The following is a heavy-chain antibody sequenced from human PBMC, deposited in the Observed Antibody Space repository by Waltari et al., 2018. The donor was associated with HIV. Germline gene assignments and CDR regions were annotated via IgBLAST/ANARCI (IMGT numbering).Heavy chain of an antibody. Sequence: QVQMQESGPGLVKPSETLSLSCSVSGGSITTSGYYWGWIRPPQGRGLVWIGTVSYSGTTSTSYNPSLKSRVTISMDTSKNQISLTLTSVIAADTAVYYCARLAWMYFFDSWCQGSLVTVSS. V-gene: IGHV4-39*01. CDR3: ARLAWMYFFDS. CDR2: VSYSGTTST. CDR1: GGSITTSGYY. D-gene: IGHD1-1*01. J-gene: IGHJ4*02.